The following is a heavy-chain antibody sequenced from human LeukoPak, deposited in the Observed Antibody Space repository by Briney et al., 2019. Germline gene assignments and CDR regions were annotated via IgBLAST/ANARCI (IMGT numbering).Heavy chain of an antibody. CDR2: IYYSGST. V-gene: IGHV4-59*01. Sequence: SETLSLTCTVSGGSISSYYWSWIRQPPGKGLEWIGYIYYSGSTNYNSSLKSRVTMSVDTSKNQFSLKLSSVTAADTAVYYCARDTGYSSGWYYFDYWGQGTLVTVSS. J-gene: IGHJ4*02. D-gene: IGHD6-19*01. CDR1: GGSISSYY. CDR3: ARDTGYSSGWYYFDY.